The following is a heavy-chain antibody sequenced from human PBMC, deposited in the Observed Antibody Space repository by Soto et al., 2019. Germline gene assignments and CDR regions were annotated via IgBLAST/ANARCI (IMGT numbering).Heavy chain of an antibody. D-gene: IGHD6-19*01. J-gene: IGHJ4*02. CDR2: INPSGST. CDR1: GGSFSGYY. V-gene: IGHV4-34*01. CDR3: ARGGLYSSGWNFDY. Sequence: QVQLQQWGAGLLKPSETLSLTCAVYGGSFSGYYWSWIRQPPGKGLEWIGEINPSGSTNYNPSLKSRVTISVDTSKNQFYLKLSSVTAADTAVYYCARGGLYSSGWNFDYWGQGTLVTGSS.